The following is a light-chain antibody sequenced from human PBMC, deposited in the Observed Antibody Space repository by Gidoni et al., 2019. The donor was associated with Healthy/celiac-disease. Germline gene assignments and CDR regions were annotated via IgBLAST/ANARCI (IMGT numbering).Light chain of an antibody. V-gene: IGKV3-20*01. J-gene: IGKJ4*01. CDR3: QQYGSSPLT. CDR1: QSVSSSY. Sequence: EIVFTQSPGTLSLSPGERATLSCRASQSVSSSYLSWYQQKPGQAPRLLIYGASNRATGIPDRFSGSGSGTDFTLTISSLEPEDFAVYYCQQYGSSPLTFGGGTKVEIK. CDR2: GAS.